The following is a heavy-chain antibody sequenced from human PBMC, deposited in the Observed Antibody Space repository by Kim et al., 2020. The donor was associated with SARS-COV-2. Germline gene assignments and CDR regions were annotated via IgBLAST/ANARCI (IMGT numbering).Heavy chain of an antibody. CDR3: ARQADYYDSYDY. Sequence: YCTPCLKSRCAMSVDTSKNQFTLKRSSVTAADKAVYYCARQADYYDSYDYWGQGTLVTVSS. V-gene: IGHV4-39*01. D-gene: IGHD3-22*01. J-gene: IGHJ4*02.